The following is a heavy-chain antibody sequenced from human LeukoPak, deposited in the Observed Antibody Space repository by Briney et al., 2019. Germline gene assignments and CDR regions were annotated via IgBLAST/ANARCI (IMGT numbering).Heavy chain of an antibody. CDR2: IYYSGST. CDR1: GWSFNDYY. J-gene: IGHJ5*02. D-gene: IGHD4-17*01. V-gene: IGHV4-31*11. CDR3: ARVKAKNDYGDYHNWFDP. Sequence: SETLSLTCAVYGWSFNDYYWSWIRQHPGKGLEWIGYIYYSGSTYYNPSLKSRVTISVDTSKNQFSLKLSSVTAADTAVYYCARVKAKNDYGDYHNWFDPWGQGTLVTVSS.